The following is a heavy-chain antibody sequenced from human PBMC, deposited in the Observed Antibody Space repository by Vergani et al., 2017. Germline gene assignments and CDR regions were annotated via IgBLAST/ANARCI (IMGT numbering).Heavy chain of an antibody. Sequence: VQLVESGGGVVQPGRSLRLSCAASGFTFSSYGMHWVRQAPGKGLEWVANIKQDGSEKYYVDSVKGRFTISRDNAKNSLYLQMNSLRAEDTAVYYCARVRSPYGDYLDYWGQGTLVTVSS. CDR1: GFTFSSYG. V-gene: IGHV3-7*01. J-gene: IGHJ4*02. D-gene: IGHD4-17*01. CDR2: IKQDGSEK. CDR3: ARVRSPYGDYLDY.